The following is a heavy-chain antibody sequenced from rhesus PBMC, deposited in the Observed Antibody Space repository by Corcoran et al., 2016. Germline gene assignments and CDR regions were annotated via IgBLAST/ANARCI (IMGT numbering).Heavy chain of an antibody. CDR2: IYGSGSST. D-gene: IGHD6-25*01. CDR1: GGSISSSY. CDR3: ARTGSWNAPNY. V-gene: IGHV4-169*01. Sequence: QLQLQESGPGLVKPSETLSVTCAVSGGSISSSYWSWIRQAPGKGLEWIGYIYGSGSSTNDNPSLRSRVTLSVDTSKNQLSLKLSSVTAADTAVYYCARTGSWNAPNYWGQGVLVTVSS. J-gene: IGHJ4*01.